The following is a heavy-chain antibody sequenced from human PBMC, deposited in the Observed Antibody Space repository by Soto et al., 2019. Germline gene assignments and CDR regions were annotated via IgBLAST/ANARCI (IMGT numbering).Heavy chain of an antibody. D-gene: IGHD3-22*01. V-gene: IGHV3-33*01. CDR1: GFSFSNYG. J-gene: IGHJ4*02. CDR3: LRHNNSGYPDS. CDR2: IWHDGSHK. Sequence: QVQLVESGGGVVQPGSSLRVSWAASGFSFSNYGMHWVRQAPGKGLEWVAVIWHDGSHKYYADSVQGRLTISRDDSMSTLYLQMNSLRAEDTAVYYCLRHNNSGYPDSWRQGTLVTVSS.